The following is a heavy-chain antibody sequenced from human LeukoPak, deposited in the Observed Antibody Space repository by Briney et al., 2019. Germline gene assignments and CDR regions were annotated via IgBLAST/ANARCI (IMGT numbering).Heavy chain of an antibody. D-gene: IGHD2-21*01. CDR3: ARLPQSLWSPFDY. Sequence: PSETLSLTCTVSGGSISNGDYYWSWIRQPPGKGLEWLGYTSRSGRTWHNPSLKSRVTISVDRSKNQFSLKLSSVTAADTAVYYCARLPQSLWSPFDYWGQGTLVTVSS. V-gene: IGHV4-30-2*01. J-gene: IGHJ4*02. CDR1: GGSISNGDYY. CDR2: TSRSGRT.